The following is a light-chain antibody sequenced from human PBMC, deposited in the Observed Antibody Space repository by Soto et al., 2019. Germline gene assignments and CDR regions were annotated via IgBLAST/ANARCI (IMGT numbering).Light chain of an antibody. J-gene: IGKJ3*01. CDR3: MXXLQTSFT. V-gene: IGKV2-28*01. CDR1: QSLLHSNGYNY. CDR2: LGS. Sequence: DIVMTQSPLSLPVTPGEPASISCRSSQSLLHSNGYNYLDWYLQKPGQSPQLLIYLGSNRASGVPDRFSGSGSGTDFTLKISRVEAEDVGVYYXMXXLQTSFTFGPGTKVDIK.